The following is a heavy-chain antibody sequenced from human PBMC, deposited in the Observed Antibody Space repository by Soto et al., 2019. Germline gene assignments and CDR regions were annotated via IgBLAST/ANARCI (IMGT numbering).Heavy chain of an antibody. CDR1: GFIFKMYW. J-gene: IGHJ4*02. CDR2: IYNDGTYS. CDR3: TRGPRPISTGTGAY. V-gene: IGHV3-74*01. D-gene: IGHD3-10*01. Sequence: LRLSCAASGFIFKMYWMHWVRQSPGKGLVWISRIYNDGTYSDYADSVRGRFTVSRDNVNDTLYLQMNNLRAEDSGLYYCTRGPRPISTGTGAYWGQGAQVTVSS.